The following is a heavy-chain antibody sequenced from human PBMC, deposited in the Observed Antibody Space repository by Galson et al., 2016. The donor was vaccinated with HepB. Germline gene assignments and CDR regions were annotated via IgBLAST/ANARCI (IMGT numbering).Heavy chain of an antibody. Sequence: ETLSLTCAVYGGSFSDYYWGWIRQSPGKGLEWIGEINHIGSTTYNPSLKSRVTISIDTSKNHFSLKLNSVTAADTAVYYCARGRQDFWSGYYFDYWGRGTLVTVSS. CDR3: ARGRQDFWSGYYFDY. CDR2: INHIGST. CDR1: GGSFSDYY. V-gene: IGHV4-34*01. D-gene: IGHD3-3*01. J-gene: IGHJ2*01.